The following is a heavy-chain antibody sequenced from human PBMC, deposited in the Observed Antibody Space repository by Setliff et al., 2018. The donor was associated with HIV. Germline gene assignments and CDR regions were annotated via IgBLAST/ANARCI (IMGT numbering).Heavy chain of an antibody. V-gene: IGHV3-15*01. J-gene: IGHJ4*02. CDR2: IKSKSDGGTT. D-gene: IGHD2-15*01. Sequence: LRLSCAASGFTFSHAWMSWVRQAPGKGLEWVAHIKSKSDGGTTNYAAPVEGRFAISRDDSKNTVYLQMNNLKTEDTAVYYCATKGRDVYTLEAPGWGQGTLVTVSS. CDR3: ATKGRDVYTLEAPG. CDR1: GFTFSHAW.